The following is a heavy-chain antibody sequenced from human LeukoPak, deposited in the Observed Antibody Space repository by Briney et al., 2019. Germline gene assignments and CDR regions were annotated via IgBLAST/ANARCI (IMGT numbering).Heavy chain of an antibody. CDR1: GYPFSSYD. V-gene: IGHV1-8*01. CDR3: ARVIAVAGNLGWNYYYGMDV. J-gene: IGHJ6*02. Sequence: ASVKVSCKASGYPFSSYDLNWVRQATGQGLEWMGWMNPNRGNTGYAQKFQGRVTMTRNTSISTAYMELSSPRSEDTAVYYCARVIAVAGNLGWNYYYGMDVWGQGTTVTVSS. D-gene: IGHD6-19*01. CDR2: MNPNRGNT.